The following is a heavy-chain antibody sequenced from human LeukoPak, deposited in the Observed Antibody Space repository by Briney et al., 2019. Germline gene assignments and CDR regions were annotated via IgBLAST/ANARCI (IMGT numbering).Heavy chain of an antibody. CDR1: GFTFSIAW. CDR2: LKSKTDGGAT. J-gene: IGHJ4*02. CDR3: TTANYYDGSVLEY. V-gene: IGHV3-15*01. Sequence: PGGSLRLSCAASGFTFSIAWMTWVRQAPGKGLEWVGRLKSKTDGGATDYAAPVKGRITISRDDSKNRLYLQMNSLKTEDTAVYYCTTANYYDGSVLEYWGQGTLVTVSS. D-gene: IGHD3-22*01.